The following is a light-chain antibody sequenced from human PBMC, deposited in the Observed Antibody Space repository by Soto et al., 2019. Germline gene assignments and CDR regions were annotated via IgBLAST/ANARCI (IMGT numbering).Light chain of an antibody. Sequence: DIQMTQSPSTLSASVGDRVTITCRASQSISSWLAWYQQKPGKAPKLLIYDASSLESGVPSRFSGSGSGTEFTLTIRSLQPDDFATYYCQQHNSYPYTFGQGTKLEIK. V-gene: IGKV1-5*01. CDR1: QSISSW. CDR2: DAS. CDR3: QQHNSYPYT. J-gene: IGKJ2*01.